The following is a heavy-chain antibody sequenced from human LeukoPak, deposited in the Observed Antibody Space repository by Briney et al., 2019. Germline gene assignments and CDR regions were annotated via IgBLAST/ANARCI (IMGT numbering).Heavy chain of an antibody. CDR3: ARNPAGIGDY. CDR2: ISSGSRII. Sequence: GGSLILCFAASVFTFSTYNMNWVRQAPGKGLEWVSFISSGSRIIYYADSVKGRFTVSRDNAKNSLYLQMNSLRDEDTAVYYCARNPAGIGDYWGQGTLVTVSS. D-gene: IGHD1-26*01. V-gene: IGHV3-48*02. J-gene: IGHJ4*02. CDR1: VFTFSTYN.